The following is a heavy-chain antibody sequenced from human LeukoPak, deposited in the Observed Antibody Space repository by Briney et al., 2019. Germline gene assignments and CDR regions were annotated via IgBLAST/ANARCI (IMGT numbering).Heavy chain of an antibody. Sequence: ASVKVSCKASGYTFTSYDINWVRQATGRGLEWMGWTNPNSGNTGYAQKFQGRVTMTRNTSISTAYMELSSLRSEDTAVYYCARYWWELNGMDVWGQGTTVTVSS. D-gene: IGHD1-26*01. V-gene: IGHV1-8*01. CDR1: GYTFTSYD. CDR3: ARYWWELNGMDV. J-gene: IGHJ6*02. CDR2: TNPNSGNT.